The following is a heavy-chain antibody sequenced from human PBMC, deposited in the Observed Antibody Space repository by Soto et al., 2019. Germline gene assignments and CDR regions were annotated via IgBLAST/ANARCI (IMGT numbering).Heavy chain of an antibody. CDR2: INAGNGNT. CDR1: GYTFTSYA. D-gene: IGHD4-17*01. J-gene: IGHJ4*02. V-gene: IGHV1-3*01. Sequence: GASVNVSCKASGYTFTSYAMHWVRQAPGQRLEWMGWINAGNGNTKYSQKFQGRVTITRDTSASTAYMELSSLRSEDTAVYYCAFRSRVRFKPRVDYWGQGTLVTVSS. CDR3: AFRSRVRFKPRVDY.